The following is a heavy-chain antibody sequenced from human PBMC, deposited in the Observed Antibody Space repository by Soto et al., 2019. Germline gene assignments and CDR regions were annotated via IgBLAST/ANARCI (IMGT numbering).Heavy chain of an antibody. V-gene: IGHV4-31*03. J-gene: IGHJ4*02. Sequence: SETLSLTCSISGGSISSGGYYWSWIRQHPGKGLEWIGYIYYSGSTYYNPSLKSRVTISVDTSKNQFSLKLSSVTAADTAVYYCARANAVATTFDYWGQGTLVTVSS. CDR1: GGSISSGGYY. D-gene: IGHD5-12*01. CDR2: IYYSGST. CDR3: ARANAVATTFDY.